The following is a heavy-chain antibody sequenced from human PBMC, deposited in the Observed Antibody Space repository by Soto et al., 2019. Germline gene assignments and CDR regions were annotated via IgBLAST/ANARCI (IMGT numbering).Heavy chain of an antibody. CDR3: AKDGDVAAAGYYFDY. V-gene: IGHV3-30*18. D-gene: IGHD6-13*01. CDR1: GFTFSNYA. CDR2: ISNNGRNI. J-gene: IGHJ4*02. Sequence: QVQLVESGGGVVQPGRSLRLSCAASGFTFSNYAMHWGRQAPGKGLEWVAVISNNGRNIYYADSVKGRFTISRDNSKNTLYLQMNSLRAEDTAVYYCAKDGDVAAAGYYFDYWGQGTLVTVSS.